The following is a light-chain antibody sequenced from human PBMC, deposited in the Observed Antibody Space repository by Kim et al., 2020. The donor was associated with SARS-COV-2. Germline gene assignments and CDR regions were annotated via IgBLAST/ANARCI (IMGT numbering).Light chain of an antibody. CDR1: QSVLYT. CDR2: WAS. J-gene: IGKJ2*02. Sequence: ALSLGERASINCKSSQSVLYTLAWYQQRPGQPPKLLIYWASTRESGVPDRFSGSGSGTDFTLTISSLQAEDVAIYYCQQYYSTPRTFGQGTKLEI. CDR3: QQYYSTPRT. V-gene: IGKV4-1*01.